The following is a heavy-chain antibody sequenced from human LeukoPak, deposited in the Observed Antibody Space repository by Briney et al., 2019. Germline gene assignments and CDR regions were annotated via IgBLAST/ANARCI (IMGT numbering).Heavy chain of an antibody. CDR2: IYHSGST. J-gene: IGHJ4*02. D-gene: IGHD2-2*01. V-gene: IGHV4-38-2*02. Sequence: SETLSLTCTVSGYSISSGYYWGWIRQPPGKGLEWIGSIYHSGSTYYNPSLKSRVTISVDTSKNQFSLKLSPVTAADTAVYYCAREMGDIVVVPAAIAGDYWGQGTLVTVSS. CDR3: AREMGDIVVVPAAIAGDY. CDR1: GYSISSGYY.